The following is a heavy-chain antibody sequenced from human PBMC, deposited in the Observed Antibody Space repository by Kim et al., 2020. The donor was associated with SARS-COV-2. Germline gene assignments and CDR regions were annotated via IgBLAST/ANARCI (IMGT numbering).Heavy chain of an antibody. CDR3: ARDLGKYVDHDVFDF. V-gene: IGHV3-21*06. D-gene: IGHD7-27*01. Sequence: GGSLRLSCVASGFTFSKYSMNGIRQAPGKGLEWVSSISGSAWTTYNADSIKGRLTISRDNAKNSLYLQMNNLRDEDTAMYYCARDLGKYVDHDVFDFWGQGTMVTVSS. J-gene: IGHJ3*01. CDR1: GFTFSKYS. CDR2: ISGSAWTT.